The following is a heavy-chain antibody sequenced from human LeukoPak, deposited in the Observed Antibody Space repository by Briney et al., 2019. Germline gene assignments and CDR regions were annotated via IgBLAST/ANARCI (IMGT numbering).Heavy chain of an antibody. J-gene: IGHJ6*03. V-gene: IGHV3-30*04. CDR1: GFIFSSYA. Sequence: PGGSLRLSCAASGFIFSSYAMHWVRRAPGKGLEWVALISYDGSNKYYADSVKGRFTISRDNAKNTVYLQMNRLRAEDTAVYYCAREEITMVRGVMYYNMDVWGKGTTVTVSS. CDR2: ISYDGSNK. CDR3: AREEITMVRGVMYYNMDV. D-gene: IGHD3-10*01.